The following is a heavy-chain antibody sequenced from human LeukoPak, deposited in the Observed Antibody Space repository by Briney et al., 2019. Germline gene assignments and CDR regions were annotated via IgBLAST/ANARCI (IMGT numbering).Heavy chain of an antibody. CDR1: GFTFTTYD. CDR3: AKGLSVTSMGIDY. Sequence: GASLRLSCTASGFTFTTYDMSWVRQAPGRGLEWVSTISGSSGSTDYADSVKGRFTVSRDNSRNTLYLQMHSLRAEDTAVYYCAKGLSVTSMGIDYWGQGTLVTVSS. CDR2: ISGSSGST. D-gene: IGHD4-17*01. V-gene: IGHV3-23*01. J-gene: IGHJ4*02.